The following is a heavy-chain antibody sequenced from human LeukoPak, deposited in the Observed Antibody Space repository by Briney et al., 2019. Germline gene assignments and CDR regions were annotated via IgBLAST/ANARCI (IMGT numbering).Heavy chain of an antibody. Sequence: SETLSLTCTVSGYSISSGYYWGWIRQPPGKGLEWTGSIDHSGSTYYNPSLKSRITISVDTSKNQFSLKLSSVTAADTAVYYCARGREVGATLFDYWGQGTLVTVSS. V-gene: IGHV4-38-2*02. CDR1: GYSISSGYY. J-gene: IGHJ4*02. CDR2: IDHSGST. CDR3: ARGREVGATLFDY. D-gene: IGHD1-26*01.